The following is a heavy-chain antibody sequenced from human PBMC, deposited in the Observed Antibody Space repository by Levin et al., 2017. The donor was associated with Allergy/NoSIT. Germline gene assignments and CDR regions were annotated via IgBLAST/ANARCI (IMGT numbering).Heavy chain of an antibody. V-gene: IGHV3-64D*06. Sequence: GGSLRLSCSASGFTFSSYAMHWVRQAPGKGLEYVSAISSNGGSTYYADSVKGRFTISRDNSKNTLYLQMSSLRAEDTAVYYCVKVQAGRRTTVAMGYYFDYWGQGTLVTVSS. J-gene: IGHJ4*02. CDR2: ISSNGGST. CDR1: GFTFSSYA. D-gene: IGHD4-23*01. CDR3: VKVQAGRRTTVAMGYYFDY.